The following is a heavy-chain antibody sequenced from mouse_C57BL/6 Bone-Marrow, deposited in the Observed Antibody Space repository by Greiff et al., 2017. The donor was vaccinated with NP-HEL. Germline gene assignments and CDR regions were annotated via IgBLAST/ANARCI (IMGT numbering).Heavy chain of an antibody. V-gene: IGHV5-2*01. J-gene: IGHJ4*01. CDR1: EYAFPSHD. CDR3: ARHLLWDYAMDY. CDR2: INSDGGST. Sequence: EVKVVESGGGLVQPGESLKLSCESNEYAFPSHDMSWVRKTPEKRLELVAAINSDGGSTYYPDTMERRFIISRDNTKKTLYLQMSSLRSEDTALYYCARHLLWDYAMDYWGQGTSVTVSS. D-gene: IGHD2-1*01.